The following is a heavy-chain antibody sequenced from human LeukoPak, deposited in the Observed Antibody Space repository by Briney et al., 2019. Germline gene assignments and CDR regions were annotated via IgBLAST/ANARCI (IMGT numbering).Heavy chain of an antibody. J-gene: IGHJ4*02. D-gene: IGHD3-22*01. CDR3: ARSFGTSGYYSSTLRPHFDY. CDR2: IYYSETT. Sequence: SETLSLTCTVFGGSISNYYWSWIRQPPGKGLEWIGYIYYSETTNYNPSLKSRVTISVDTSKNQFSLKLSSVTAADTAVYYCARSFGTSGYYSSTLRPHFDYWGQGTLVTVSS. V-gene: IGHV4-59*01. CDR1: GGSISNYY.